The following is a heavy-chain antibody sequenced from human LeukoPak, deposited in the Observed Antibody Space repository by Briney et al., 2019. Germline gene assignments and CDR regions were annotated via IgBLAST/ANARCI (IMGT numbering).Heavy chain of an antibody. J-gene: IGHJ5*02. D-gene: IGHD2-2*01. CDR1: GYSISSGYY. Sequence: PSETLSLTCTVSGYSISSGYYWGWIRQPPGKGLEWIGSIYHSGSTYYNPSLKSRVTISVDTSKNQFSLKLSSVTAADTAVYYCARVEYCSSTSCYENAWFDPWGQGTLVTVSS. CDR3: ARVEYCSSTSCYENAWFDP. V-gene: IGHV4-38-2*02. CDR2: IYHSGST.